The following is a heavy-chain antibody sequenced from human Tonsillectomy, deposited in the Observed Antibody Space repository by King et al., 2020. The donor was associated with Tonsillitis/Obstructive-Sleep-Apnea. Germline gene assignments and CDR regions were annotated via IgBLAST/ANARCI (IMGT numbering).Heavy chain of an antibody. CDR2: ISGSSTYT. V-gene: IGHV3-21*01. CDR1: GFTFGPYS. D-gene: IGHD7-27*01. Sequence: QLVQSGGGLVKPGGSLRLSCAASGFTFGPYSMTWVRQAPGKGLEWVSFISGSSTYTYYADSVKGRFTISRDNAKNSLYLQMNSLRAEDTAVYYCARENGETGDLDSWGQGTLVTVSS. J-gene: IGHJ4*02. CDR3: ARENGETGDLDS.